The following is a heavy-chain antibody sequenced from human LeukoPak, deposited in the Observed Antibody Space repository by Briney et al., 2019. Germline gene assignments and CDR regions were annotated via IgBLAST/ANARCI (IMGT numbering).Heavy chain of an antibody. CDR2: MNPNSGNT. Sequence: ASVKVSCKASGYTFTSYDINWVRQATGQGLEWMGWMNPNSGNTSYAQKFQGRVTMTRNTSISTAYMELSSLRSEDTAVYYCARGGYCSSTSCYLSYGMDVWGQGTTVTVSS. CDR1: GYTFTSYD. CDR3: ARGGYCSSTSCYLSYGMDV. D-gene: IGHD2-2*01. V-gene: IGHV1-8*01. J-gene: IGHJ6*02.